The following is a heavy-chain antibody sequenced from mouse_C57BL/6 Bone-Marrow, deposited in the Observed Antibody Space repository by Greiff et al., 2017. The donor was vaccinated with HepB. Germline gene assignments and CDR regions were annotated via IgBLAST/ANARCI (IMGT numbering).Heavy chain of an antibody. V-gene: IGHV8-8*01. D-gene: IGHD1-1*01. CDR1: GFSLSTFGMG. Sequence: QVTLKESGPGILQPSQTLSLTCSFSGFSLSTFGMGVGWIRQPSGKGLEWLAHIWWDDDKYYNPALKSRLTISKDTSKNQVFLKSANVDTADTATYYCARIHYYGSSFPYYFDYWGQGTTLTVSS. CDR2: IWWDDDK. J-gene: IGHJ2*01. CDR3: ARIHYYGSSFPYYFDY.